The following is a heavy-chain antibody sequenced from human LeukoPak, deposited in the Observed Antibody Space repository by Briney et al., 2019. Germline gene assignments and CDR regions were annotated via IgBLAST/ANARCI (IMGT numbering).Heavy chain of an antibody. CDR3: ARVDYGDYWYFDL. J-gene: IGHJ2*01. D-gene: IGHD4-17*01. CDR2: IYYSGST. V-gene: IGHV4-59*01. Sequence: SETLSLTCTVSGGSISSYYWSWIRQPPGKGLEWIGYIYYSGSTNYNPSLKSRVTISVDTSKNQFSLKLSSVTAADTAVYYCARVDYGDYWYFDLWGRGTLVTVSS. CDR1: GGSISSYY.